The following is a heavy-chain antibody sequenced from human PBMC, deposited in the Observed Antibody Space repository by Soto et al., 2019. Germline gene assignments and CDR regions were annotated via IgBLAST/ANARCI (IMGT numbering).Heavy chain of an antibody. J-gene: IGHJ3*02. D-gene: IGHD5-18*01. CDR1: GFTFSSYA. V-gene: IGHV3-30-3*01. CDR2: ISYDGSNK. CDR3: ARASPRGYSYGYWGSGAFDI. Sequence: QVQLVESGGGVVQPGRSLRLSCAASGFTFSSYAMHWVRQAPGKGLEWVAVISYDGSNKYYADSVKGRFTISRDNSKNTLYLQMNSLRVEDTAVYYCARASPRGYSYGYWGSGAFDIWGQGTMVTVSS.